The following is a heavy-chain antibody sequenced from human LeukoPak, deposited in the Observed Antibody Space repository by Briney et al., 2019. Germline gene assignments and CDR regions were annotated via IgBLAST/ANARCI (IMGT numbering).Heavy chain of an antibody. V-gene: IGHV4-59*01. CDR1: GGSIGTYY. CDR3: ARLRYSSGWLGY. Sequence: PSETLSLTCTVSGGSIGTYYWTWIRQPPGKGLEWIGYIYFSGSTNYNPSLKGRLTISIDTSKNQFSLKLSSVTAADTAVYYCARLRYSSGWLGYWGQGTLVTVSS. D-gene: IGHD6-19*01. J-gene: IGHJ4*02. CDR2: IYFSGST.